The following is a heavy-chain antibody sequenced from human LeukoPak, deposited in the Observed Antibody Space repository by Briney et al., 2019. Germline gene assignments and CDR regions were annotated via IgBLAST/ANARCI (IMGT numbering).Heavy chain of an antibody. CDR1: GFTFSRYW. V-gene: IGHV3-7*05. Sequence: GGSLRLSCAASGFTFSRYWMSWVRQAPGKGLEWVANIKEDGSRNHYVDSVKGRFTISRDNAKNSLYLQMNSLGAEDTAVYYCARQLSGWYDPDPYWGQGTLVTVST. CDR3: ARQLSGWYDPDPY. D-gene: IGHD6-19*01. J-gene: IGHJ4*02. CDR2: IKEDGSRN.